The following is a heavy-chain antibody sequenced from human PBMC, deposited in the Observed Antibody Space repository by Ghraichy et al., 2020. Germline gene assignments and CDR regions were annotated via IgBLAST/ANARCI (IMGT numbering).Heavy chain of an antibody. Sequence: SETLSLTCTVSGGSISSGDYYWSWIRQPPGKGLEWIGYIYYSGSTYYNPSLKSRVTISVDTSKNQFSLKLSSVTAADTAVYYCARAGAETGYWSPPYYYYYYGMDVWGQGTTVTVSS. CDR2: IYYSGST. D-gene: IGHD3-9*01. V-gene: IGHV4-30-4*01. CDR3: ARAGAETGYWSPPYYYYYYGMDV. J-gene: IGHJ6*02. CDR1: GGSISSGDYY.